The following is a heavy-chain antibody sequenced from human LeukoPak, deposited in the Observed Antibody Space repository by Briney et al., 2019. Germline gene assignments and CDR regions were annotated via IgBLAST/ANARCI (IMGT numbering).Heavy chain of an antibody. CDR3: VRLSLLYFDY. J-gene: IGHJ4*02. CDR1: GGSISSYY. CDR2: IYTSGST. Sequence: PSETLSLTCTVSGGSISSYYWSWIRQPPGQGLEWIGYIYTSGSTNYNPSLKSRVTISVDTSKNQFSLKLSSVTAADTAVYYCVRLSLLYFDYWGQGTLVTVSS. D-gene: IGHD2/OR15-2a*01. V-gene: IGHV4-4*09.